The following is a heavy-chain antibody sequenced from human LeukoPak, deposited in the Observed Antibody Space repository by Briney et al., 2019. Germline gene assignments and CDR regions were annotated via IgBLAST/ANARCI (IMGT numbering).Heavy chain of an antibody. CDR2: INPNSGGT. CDR1: GYTFTGYY. Sequence: PDASVKVSCKASGYTFTGYYMHWVRQAPGQGLEWMGWINPNSGGTNYAQKFQGRVTMTRDTSISTAYMELSRLRSDDTAVYYCARAEYYDILTGLYCMDVWGKGTTVTVSS. V-gene: IGHV1-2*02. D-gene: IGHD3-9*01. CDR3: ARAEYYDILTGLYCMDV. J-gene: IGHJ6*03.